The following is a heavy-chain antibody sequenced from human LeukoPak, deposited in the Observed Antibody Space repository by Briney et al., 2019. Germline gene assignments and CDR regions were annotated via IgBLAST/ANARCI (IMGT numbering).Heavy chain of an antibody. Sequence: GGSLRLSCAASGFTFSDYYMSWIRQAAGKGLEWVSYISSSGSTIYYADSVKGRFTISRDNAKNSLYLQMNSLRAGDTAVYYCAKEFPSPIYGMDVWGQGTTVTVSS. J-gene: IGHJ6*02. CDR3: AKEFPSPIYGMDV. CDR1: GFTFSDYY. V-gene: IGHV3-11*04. CDR2: ISSSGSTI. D-gene: IGHD3-10*01.